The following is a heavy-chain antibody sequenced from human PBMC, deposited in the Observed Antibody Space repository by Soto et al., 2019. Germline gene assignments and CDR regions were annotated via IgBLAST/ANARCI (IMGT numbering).Heavy chain of an antibody. CDR2: IIPMSGTP. Sequence: QVQLVQSGAEVKKPGSSVKVSCKASGGTFTSYVISWVRQAPGQGPEWMGGIIPMSGTPDYAQRFQGRVTITADESTNTAYMELNSLKSEDTAFYYCAVHAGTAVAYYFEYWGPGKLVNVST. CDR3: AVHAGTAVAYYFEY. V-gene: IGHV1-69*01. CDR1: GGTFTSYV. J-gene: IGHJ4*02. D-gene: IGHD6-13*01.